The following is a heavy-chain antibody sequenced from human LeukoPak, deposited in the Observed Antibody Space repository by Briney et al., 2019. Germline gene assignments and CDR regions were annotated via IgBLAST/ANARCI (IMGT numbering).Heavy chain of an antibody. Sequence: GGSLRLSCAASGLTFSSYSMNWVRQAPGKGLEWVSSISSSSSYIYYADSVKGRFTISRDNAKNSLYLQMNSLRAEDTAVYYCAGSYGDDAFDIWGQGTMVTVSS. J-gene: IGHJ3*02. CDR3: AGSYGDDAFDI. CDR1: GLTFSSYS. CDR2: ISSSSSYI. V-gene: IGHV3-21*01. D-gene: IGHD4-17*01.